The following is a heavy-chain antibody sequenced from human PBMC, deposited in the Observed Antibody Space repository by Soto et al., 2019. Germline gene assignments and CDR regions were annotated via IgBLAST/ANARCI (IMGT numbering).Heavy chain of an antibody. J-gene: IGHJ6*02. Sequence: EVQLVESGGGFIYPGGSLRLSCAASGLTISSAWMNWVRQAPGKGLEWFGRIKTNTEGGTTYYDEAVKGRFTVSRDDSKNTLYLQMNSLKTEDTAVYYCTTGSVEGVWGQGTTVTVSS. CDR3: TTGSVEGV. D-gene: IGHD2-15*01. CDR1: GLTISSAW. V-gene: IGHV3-15*07. CDR2: IKTNTEGGTT.